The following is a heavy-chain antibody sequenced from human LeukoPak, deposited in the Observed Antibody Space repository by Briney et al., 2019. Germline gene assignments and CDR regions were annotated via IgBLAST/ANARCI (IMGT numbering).Heavy chain of an antibody. Sequence: PGGSLRLSCAASGFTFSSYWMHWVRQAPGKGLEWVSGINWNGGSTGYADSVKGRFTISRDNAKNSPYLQMNSLRAEDTALYYCARVGGYDWKEHFDYWGQGTLVTVSS. J-gene: IGHJ4*02. CDR3: ARVGGYDWKEHFDY. D-gene: IGHD5-12*01. CDR1: GFTFSSYW. V-gene: IGHV3-20*04. CDR2: INWNGGST.